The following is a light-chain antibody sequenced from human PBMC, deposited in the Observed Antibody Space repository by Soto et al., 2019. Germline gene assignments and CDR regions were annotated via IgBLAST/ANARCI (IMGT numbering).Light chain of an antibody. CDR3: QTYDSSLSMFV. V-gene: IGLV1-40*01. Sequence: QAVVTQTPSVSGAPGQRITISCTGSSSNIGAGYDVHWYQQLPGTAPKLLIFGDSSRPSGVPDRFSDSKSGTSASLAITGLRSEDEADYYCQTYDSSLSMFVFGTGTKLTVL. CDR2: GDS. CDR1: SSNIGAGYD. J-gene: IGLJ1*01.